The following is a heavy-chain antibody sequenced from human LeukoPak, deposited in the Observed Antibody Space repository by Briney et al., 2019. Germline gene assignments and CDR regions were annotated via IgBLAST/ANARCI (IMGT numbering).Heavy chain of an antibody. CDR1: GDSTNTYF. J-gene: IGHJ5*02. CDR2: VYYSGNT. V-gene: IGHV4-59*06. D-gene: IGHD3-10*01. Sequence: PSETLSLTCTISGDSTNTYFWSWIRQHPGKGLEWIGYVYYSGNTYYNPSLKSRVTISVDTSKNQFSLKLSSVTAADTAVYYCARATESGSGSYVLWWFDPWGQGTLVTVSS. CDR3: ARATESGSGSYVLWWFDP.